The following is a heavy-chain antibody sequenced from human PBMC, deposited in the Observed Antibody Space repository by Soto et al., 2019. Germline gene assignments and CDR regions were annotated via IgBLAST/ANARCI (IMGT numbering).Heavy chain of an antibody. V-gene: IGHV3-7*01. CDR1: GFTFSSYW. D-gene: IGHD3-9*01. CDR2: IKQDGSEK. Sequence: EVQLVESGGGLVQPGGSLRLACAASGFTFSSYWMSWVRQAPGKGLEGVGNIKQDGSEKYYVDSVKGRFTISRDNANKSLYMQMNSLRAEDTAVYYCARAGRITIFSTGDTLNAFDIWGQGTMVTVSS. J-gene: IGHJ3*02. CDR3: ARAGRITIFSTGDTLNAFDI.